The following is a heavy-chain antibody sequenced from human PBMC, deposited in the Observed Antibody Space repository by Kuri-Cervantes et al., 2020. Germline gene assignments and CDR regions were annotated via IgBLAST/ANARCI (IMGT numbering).Heavy chain of an antibody. Sequence: ESLKISCTVSGGSVSSGSYYWSWIRQPPGKGLEWIGYIYYSGSTNYNPSLKSRVTISVDTSKNQFSLKLSSVTAADAAVYYCARVLLWFGELSHYDYWGQGTLVTVSS. CDR3: ARVLLWFGELSHYDY. D-gene: IGHD3-10*01. V-gene: IGHV4-61*01. J-gene: IGHJ4*02. CDR1: GGSVSSGSYY. CDR2: IYYSGST.